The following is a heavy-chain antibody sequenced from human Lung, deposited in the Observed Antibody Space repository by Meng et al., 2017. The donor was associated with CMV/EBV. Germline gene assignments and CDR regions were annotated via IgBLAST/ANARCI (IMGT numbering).Heavy chain of an antibody. CDR2: ISYDGKTT. D-gene: IGHD3-3*01. Sequence: SXKISXAASGFTFSSYAMIWIRQAPGKGLEWVAVISYDGKTTYYVDSVKGRFTISRDNSKNTVFLQMDSLRPEDAAVYYCARDYSSIWSGYNSYVLDLWGQGXTVTVSS. CDR3: ARDYSSIWSGYNSYVLDL. CDR1: GFTFSSYA. V-gene: IGHV3-30*03. J-gene: IGHJ6*02.